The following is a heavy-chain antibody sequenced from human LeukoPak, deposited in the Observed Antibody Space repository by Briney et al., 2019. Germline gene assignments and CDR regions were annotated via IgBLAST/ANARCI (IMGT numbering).Heavy chain of an antibody. D-gene: IGHD3-22*01. CDR1: GYTLTELS. CDR2: FDPEDGET. CDR3: ATDALGYYESSGCLNFDY. V-gene: IGHV1-24*01. Sequence: ASVKVSCKVSGYTLTELSMHWVRQAPGKGLEWMGGFDPEDGETIYAQKFQGRVTMTEDTSTDTAYMELSSLRSEDTAVYYCATDALGYYESSGCLNFDYWGQGTLVTVSS. J-gene: IGHJ4*02.